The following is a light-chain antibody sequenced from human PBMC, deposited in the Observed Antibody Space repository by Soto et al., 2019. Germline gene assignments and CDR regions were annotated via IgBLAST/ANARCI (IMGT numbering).Light chain of an antibody. CDR1: QSVAYTY. J-gene: IGKJ5*01. CDR3: QQYRSSPIT. V-gene: IGKV3-20*01. CDR2: TAS. Sequence: DIVMTHSPGTLSGFPGESVPLSCRASQSVAYTYLAWFQQKPGQAPRLLIYTASSRATGIPDRFSGSGSGTDFSLTISRLEPEDFAVYYCQQYRSSPITFGQGTRLEIK.